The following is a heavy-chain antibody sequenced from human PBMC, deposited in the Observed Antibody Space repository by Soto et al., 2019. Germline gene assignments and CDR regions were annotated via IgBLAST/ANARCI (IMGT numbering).Heavy chain of an antibody. CDR3: ARGGRGYSSAPRYYFDY. CDR1: GGSFSSNP. CDR2: IIPIFATV. D-gene: IGHD5-18*01. V-gene: IGHV1-69*01. J-gene: IGHJ4*02. Sequence: QVQLVQSGSEVKKPGSSVKVSCKASGGSFSSNPISWVRQAPGQGLEWMAGIIPIFATVHYAQKFQGRVTIPADESTSTAYMELTSLRSEDTAVYFCARGGRGYSSAPRYYFDYSGQGTLVTVSS.